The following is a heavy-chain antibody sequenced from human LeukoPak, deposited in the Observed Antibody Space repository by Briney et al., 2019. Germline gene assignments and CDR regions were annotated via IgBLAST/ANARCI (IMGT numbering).Heavy chain of an antibody. J-gene: IGHJ6*03. Sequence: GASAKVSCKASGYTFTGYYMHWVRQAPGQGLEWMGRINPNSGGTNYAQKFQGRVTMTRDTSISTAYMELSRLRSDDTAVYYCARLPEGIAVAGRRYMDVWGKGTTVTVSS. CDR1: GYTFTGYY. D-gene: IGHD6-19*01. CDR3: ARLPEGIAVAGRRYMDV. V-gene: IGHV1-2*06. CDR2: INPNSGGT.